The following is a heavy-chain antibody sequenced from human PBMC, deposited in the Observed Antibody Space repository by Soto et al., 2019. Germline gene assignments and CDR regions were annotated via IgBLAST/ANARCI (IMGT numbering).Heavy chain of an antibody. CDR2: ISAAGDP. V-gene: IGHV3-13*05. Sequence: EVQLVESGGGLVQPGGSLRLSCEASGFTFRNYDMHWVRQGTGKGLEWVSGISAAGDPDYADSVEGRFTISRENAQNSFFLQMNRLRVGDTAVYYCARTDRHFYGLDVWGQGTTVIVSS. J-gene: IGHJ6*02. CDR1: GFTFRNYD. CDR3: ARTDRHFYGLDV.